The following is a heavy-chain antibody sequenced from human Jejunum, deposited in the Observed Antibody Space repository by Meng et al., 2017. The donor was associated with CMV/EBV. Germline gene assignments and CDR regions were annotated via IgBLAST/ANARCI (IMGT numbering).Heavy chain of an antibody. Sequence: HLQQWRPELLRPSQTPSLPCTASCAAISSGDFCWSWIRQPPGKGLEYIGYIDNRGSTYYNPSLKSRVTMSMDTSKNQFSLKLTSVTAADTAVYYCARGYSSGWNYFHYWGQGTLVTVSS. CDR2: IDNRGST. D-gene: IGHD6-19*01. CDR1: CAAISSGDFC. J-gene: IGHJ4*02. V-gene: IGHV4-30-4*01. CDR3: ARGYSSGWNYFHY.